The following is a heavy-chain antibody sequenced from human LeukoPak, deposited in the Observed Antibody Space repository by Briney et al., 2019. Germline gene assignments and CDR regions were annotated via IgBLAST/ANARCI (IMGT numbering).Heavy chain of an antibody. CDR3: VRVSLSPLLPIDY. CDR2: INPNSGGT. CDR1: GYTFTGYY. D-gene: IGHD2-15*01. J-gene: IGHJ4*02. V-gene: IGHV1-2*02. Sequence: ASVKVSCKASGYTFTGYYMHWVRQAPGQGLEWMGWINPNSGGTNYAQKFQGRVTMTRDTSISTAYMELSRLRSDDTAVYYCVRVSLSPLLPIDYWGQGTLVTVSS.